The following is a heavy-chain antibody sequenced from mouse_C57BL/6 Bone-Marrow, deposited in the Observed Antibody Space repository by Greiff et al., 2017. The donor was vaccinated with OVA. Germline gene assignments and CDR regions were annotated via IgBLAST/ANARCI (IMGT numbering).Heavy chain of an antibody. V-gene: IGHV3-6*01. D-gene: IGHD1-1*01. CDR2: ISYDGSN. J-gene: IGHJ3*01. CDR3: ARDYDGSSPWFAY. Sequence: ESGPGLVKPSQSLSLTCSVTGYSITSGYYWNWIRQFPGNKLEWMGYISYDGSNNYNPSLQNRISLPRDTSKNQFFLKLNSVTTEDTATYYCARDYDGSSPWFAYWGQGTLVTVSA. CDR1: GYSITSGYY.